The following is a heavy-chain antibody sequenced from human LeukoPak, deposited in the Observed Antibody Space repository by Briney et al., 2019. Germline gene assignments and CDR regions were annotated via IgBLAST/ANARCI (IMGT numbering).Heavy chain of an antibody. Sequence: KTGGSLRLSCAASGFTFSTYWMNWVRQAPGKGLEWVSSISSSSSYIYYADSVKGRFTISRDNAKNSLYLQMNSLRAEDTAVYYCARDRGGWSKKGAFDIWGQGTMVTVSS. V-gene: IGHV3-21*01. CDR3: ARDRGGWSKKGAFDI. J-gene: IGHJ3*02. CDR1: GFTFSTYW. D-gene: IGHD6-19*01. CDR2: ISSSSSYI.